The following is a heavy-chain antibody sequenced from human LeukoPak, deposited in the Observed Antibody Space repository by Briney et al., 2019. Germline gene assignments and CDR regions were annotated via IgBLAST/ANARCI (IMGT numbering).Heavy chain of an antibody. V-gene: IGHV3-43*01. CDR3: AKVSGRRGYSYMDV. Sequence: GGSLRLSCAASGFTFDDYTMHWVRQAPGKGQEWVSLITWDGGSTYYADSVKGRFTVSRDNSKNSLYLQMNSLRTEDTALYYCAKVSGRRGYSYMDVWGKGTTVTVSS. CDR1: GFTFDDYT. J-gene: IGHJ6*03. CDR2: ITWDGGST. D-gene: IGHD3-3*01.